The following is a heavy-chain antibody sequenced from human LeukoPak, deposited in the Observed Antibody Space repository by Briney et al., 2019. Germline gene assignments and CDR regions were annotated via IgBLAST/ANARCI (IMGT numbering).Heavy chain of an antibody. D-gene: IGHD1-26*01. CDR3: ARDFRGSYYADY. CDR1: GFTFSSYG. V-gene: IGHV3-33*01. J-gene: IGHJ4*02. Sequence: GGSLRLSCAASGFTFSSYGMHWVRQAPGKGLEWVAVIWYDGSNKYYADSVKGRFTISRDNSRNTLYLQMNSLRAEDTAVYYCARDFRGSYYADYWGQGTLVTVSS. CDR2: IWYDGSNK.